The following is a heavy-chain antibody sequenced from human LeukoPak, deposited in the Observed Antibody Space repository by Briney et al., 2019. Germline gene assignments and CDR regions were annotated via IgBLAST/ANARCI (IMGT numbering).Heavy chain of an antibody. Sequence: ASVKVSCKASGYTFTSYGISWVRQAPGQGLEWMGWISAYNGNTNYAQKLQGRVTMTTDTSTSTAYMELRSLRSDDTAVYYCARWGALCGGDCHYYGMDVWGQGTTVTVSS. CDR2: ISAYNGNT. CDR3: ARWGALCGGDCHYYGMDV. J-gene: IGHJ6*02. V-gene: IGHV1-18*01. CDR1: GYTFTSYG. D-gene: IGHD2-21*02.